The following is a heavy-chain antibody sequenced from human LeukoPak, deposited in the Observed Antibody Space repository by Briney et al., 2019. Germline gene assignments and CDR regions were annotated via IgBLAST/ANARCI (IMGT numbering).Heavy chain of an antibody. CDR2: INPNSGGT. D-gene: IGHD3-10*01. V-gene: IGHV1-2*02. CDR1: GYTFTSYG. J-gene: IGHJ4*02. Sequence: ASVKVSCKASGYTFTSYGISWVRQAPGQGLEWMGWINPNSGGTNYAQKFQGRVTMTRDTSISTAYMELSRLRFDDTAVYYCARDSGEVPDYWGQGTLVTVSS. CDR3: ARDSGEVPDY.